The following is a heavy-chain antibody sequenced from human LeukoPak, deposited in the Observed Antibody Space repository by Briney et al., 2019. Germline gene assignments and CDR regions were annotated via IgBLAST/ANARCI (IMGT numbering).Heavy chain of an antibody. Sequence: GGSLRLSCAASGFTFSRYEVNWVRQAPGKGLEWVSYISSSGSTIYYADSVKGRFTISRDNARNSLYLQMNSLRAEDTAVYYCARDVREDFAAAGAFDYWGQGTLVTVSS. J-gene: IGHJ4*02. CDR1: GFTFSRYE. V-gene: IGHV3-48*03. D-gene: IGHD6-13*01. CDR3: ARDVREDFAAAGAFDY. CDR2: ISSSGSTI.